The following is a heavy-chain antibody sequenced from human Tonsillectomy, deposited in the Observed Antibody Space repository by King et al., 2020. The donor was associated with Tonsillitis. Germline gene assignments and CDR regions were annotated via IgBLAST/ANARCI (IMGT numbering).Heavy chain of an antibody. CDR3: AKARGRLTRYLYLDY. Sequence: QLVQSGGGVVQPGRSLRLSCAASGFTFSSYGMHWVRQAPGKGLEWVAVISYDGSNKYYADSVKGRFTISRDNSKNTLYLQMNSLRAEDTAVYYCAKARGRLTRYLYLDYWGQGTLVTVSS. CDR1: GFTFSSYG. CDR2: ISYDGSNK. J-gene: IGHJ4*02. D-gene: IGHD3-9*01. V-gene: IGHV3-30*18.